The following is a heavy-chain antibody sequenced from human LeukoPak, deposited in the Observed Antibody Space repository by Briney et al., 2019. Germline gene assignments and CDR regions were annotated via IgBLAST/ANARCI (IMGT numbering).Heavy chain of an antibody. J-gene: IGHJ5*02. CDR2: IYSGGST. D-gene: IGHD6-19*01. CDR1: GFTFSSYS. CDR3: ATRIAVAGTWFDP. Sequence: GGSLRLSCAASGFTFSSYSMNWVRQAPGKGLEWVSVIYSGGSTYYADSVKGRFTISRDNSKNTLYLQMNSLRAEDTAVYYCATRIAVAGTWFDPWGQGTLVTVSS. V-gene: IGHV3-53*01.